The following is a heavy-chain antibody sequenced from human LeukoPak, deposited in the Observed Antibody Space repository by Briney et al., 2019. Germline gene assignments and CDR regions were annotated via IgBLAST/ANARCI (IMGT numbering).Heavy chain of an antibody. CDR3: TAAGTGYYGMDV. Sequence: ASVKVSCKVSGYTLTELSMHWVRQAPGKGLEWMGGFDPEDGETIYAQKFQGRVTMTEVTSTDTAYMELSSLRSEDTAVYYCTAAGTGYYGMDVWGKGTTVTVSS. CDR2: FDPEDGET. CDR1: GYTLTELS. V-gene: IGHV1-24*01. D-gene: IGHD6-13*01. J-gene: IGHJ6*04.